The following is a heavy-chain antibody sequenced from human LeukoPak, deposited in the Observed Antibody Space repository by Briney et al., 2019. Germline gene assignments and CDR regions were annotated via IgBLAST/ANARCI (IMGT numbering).Heavy chain of an antibody. J-gene: IGHJ4*02. CDR1: GFTFSSYA. CDR2: ISGSGGST. CDR3: AKGGYCSSTSCPFDY. V-gene: IGHV3-23*01. Sequence: GGSLRLSCAVSGFTFSSYAVSWVRQAPGKGLEWVSGISGSGGSTYYADSVKGRFTISRDNSKNTLYLQVNSLRAEDTAVYYCAKGGYCSSTSCPFDYWGQGTLVTVSS. D-gene: IGHD2-2*01.